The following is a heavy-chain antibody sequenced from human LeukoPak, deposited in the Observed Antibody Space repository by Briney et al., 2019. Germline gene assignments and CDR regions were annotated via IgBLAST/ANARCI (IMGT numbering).Heavy chain of an antibody. CDR1: GGSISSGSYY. Sequence: SQTLSLTCTVSGGSISSGSYYWSWIRQPAGKGLEWIGRIYTSGSTNYNPSLKSRVTISVDTSKNQFSLKLSSVTAADTAVYYCARQESSSCFDYWGQGTLVTVSS. V-gene: IGHV4-61*02. J-gene: IGHJ4*02. CDR3: ARQESSSCFDY. CDR2: IYTSGST. D-gene: IGHD6-6*01.